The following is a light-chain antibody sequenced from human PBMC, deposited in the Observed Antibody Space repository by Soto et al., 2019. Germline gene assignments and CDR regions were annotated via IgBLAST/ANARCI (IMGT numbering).Light chain of an antibody. CDR1: QSIRSW. CDR2: DAY. V-gene: IGKV1-5*01. CDR3: QQYESYSPLT. J-gene: IGKJ4*02. Sequence: DIQMTQSPSILSASVGDRVTITCRASQSIRSWLDWYQQKPGKAPKLLIYDAYSLESGVPSRFSGRRSGTEFTLTIAGLQPEDFATDYCQQYESYSPLTFGGGTKVEIK.